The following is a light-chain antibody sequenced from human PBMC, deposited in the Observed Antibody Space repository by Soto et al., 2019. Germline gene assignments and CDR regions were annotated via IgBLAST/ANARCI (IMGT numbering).Light chain of an antibody. CDR3: QQYGSSPWT. J-gene: IGKJ1*01. CDR1: QSVSSN. V-gene: IGKV3-15*01. Sequence: DIVMTQYPATLSVSLGERAPLSCRASQSVSSNLAWYQQKPGQAPRLLIYGASTRATGIPARFSGSGSGTDFTLTINRLEPEDFAVYYCQQYGSSPWTFGQRAKVDI. CDR2: GAS.